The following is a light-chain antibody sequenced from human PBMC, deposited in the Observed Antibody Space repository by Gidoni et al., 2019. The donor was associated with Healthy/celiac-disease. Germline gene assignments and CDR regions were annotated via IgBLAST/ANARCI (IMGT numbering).Light chain of an antibody. V-gene: IGLV1-44*01. CDR2: SNH. CDR1: SSTIGSNT. CDR3: AAWDDSLNGVV. J-gene: IGLJ2*01. Sequence: QSVLTQPPSASGTPGQRVTISCSGSSSTIGSNTVNWYQQLPGTAPKLLIYSNHQRPSGVPDRFSGSKSGPSASLAISGLQSEDEADYYCAAWDDSLNGVVFGGGTKLTVL.